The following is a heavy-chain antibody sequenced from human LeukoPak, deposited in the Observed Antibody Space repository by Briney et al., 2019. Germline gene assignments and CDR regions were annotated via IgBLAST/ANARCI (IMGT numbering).Heavy chain of an antibody. V-gene: IGHV4-39*07. CDR2: IYYSGST. CDR3: ARLRDNGHFIIDY. CDR1: GGSISSSSYY. Sequence: SETLSLTCTVSGGSISSSSYYWGWIRQPPGKGLEWIGSIYYSGSTYYNPSLKSRVTISVDTSKNQFSLKLSSVTAADTAVYYCARLRDNGHFIIDYWGQGTLVTVSS. D-gene: IGHD1-14*01. J-gene: IGHJ4*02.